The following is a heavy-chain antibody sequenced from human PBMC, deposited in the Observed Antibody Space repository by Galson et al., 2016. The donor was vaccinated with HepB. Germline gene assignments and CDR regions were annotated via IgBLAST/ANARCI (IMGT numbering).Heavy chain of an antibody. J-gene: IGHJ4*02. CDR3: ARQAYYYDTRGYYHRHPDY. CDR2: IYYSGFT. V-gene: IGHV4-39*01. Sequence: ETLSLTCTASGGSISSSNYYWGWIRQPPGKGLEWIGTIYYSGFTYYNPSLKSRVTISVDTSKNQFSLNLSSVTAADTAVYYCARQAYYYDTRGYYHRHPDYWGQGTLVTVSS. D-gene: IGHD3-22*01. CDR1: GGSISSSNYY.